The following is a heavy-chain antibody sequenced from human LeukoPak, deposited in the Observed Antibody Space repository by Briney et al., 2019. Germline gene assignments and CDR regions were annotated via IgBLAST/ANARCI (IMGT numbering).Heavy chain of an antibody. Sequence: SETLSLTCTVSGGSIRSYYWSWIRQPPGKGLEWIGYIYYSGSTNYNPSLKSRVTISVDTSKNQFSLKLSSVTAADTAVYYCARESGSYLWRSWLNPWGQGTLVTVSS. CDR3: ARESGSYLWRSWLNP. J-gene: IGHJ5*02. CDR1: GGSIRSYY. V-gene: IGHV4-59*01. CDR2: IYYSGST. D-gene: IGHD3-16*01.